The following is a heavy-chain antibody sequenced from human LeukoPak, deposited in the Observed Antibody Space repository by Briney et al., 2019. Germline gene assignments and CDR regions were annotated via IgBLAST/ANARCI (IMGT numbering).Heavy chain of an antibody. CDR1: GFTVITND. V-gene: IGHV3-53*01. CDR2: LYSDGNT. D-gene: IGHD1-14*01. CDR3: ARGVEPLAANTLAH. J-gene: IGHJ4*02. Sequence: GGSLRLSCAASGFTVITNDITWVRQAPGKGLEWVSVLYSDGNTKYADSVQGRFTISRDNSKNTLYLEMNSLSPDDTAVYYCARGVEPLAANTLAHWRQGTLVTVSS.